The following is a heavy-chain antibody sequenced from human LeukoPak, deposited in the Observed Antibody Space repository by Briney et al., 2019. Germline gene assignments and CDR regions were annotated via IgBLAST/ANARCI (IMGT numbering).Heavy chain of an antibody. D-gene: IGHD6-19*01. CDR2: IIPIFGTA. V-gene: IGHV1-69*01. CDR1: GGTFSSYA. Sequence: SVKVSCKASGGTFSSYAISWVRQAPGQGLEWMGGIIPIFGTANYAQKFQGRVTITADESTSTAYMELRSLRSDDTAVYYCARLGFSSGWYEEFDYWGQGTLVTVSS. J-gene: IGHJ4*02. CDR3: ARLGFSSGWYEEFDY.